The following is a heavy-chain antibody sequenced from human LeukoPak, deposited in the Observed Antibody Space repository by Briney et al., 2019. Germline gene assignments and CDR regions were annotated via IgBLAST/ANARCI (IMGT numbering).Heavy chain of an antibody. CDR3: ARGGDSSSWRFDP. Sequence: ASVKVSCKASGYTFTGYYMHWVRQAPGQGLEWMGRINPNSGGTNHAQRFQGRVTMTRDTSISTAYMELSRLRSDDTAVYYCARGGDSSSWRFDPWGQGTLVTVSS. CDR2: INPNSGGT. J-gene: IGHJ5*02. CDR1: GYTFTGYY. V-gene: IGHV1-2*06. D-gene: IGHD6-13*01.